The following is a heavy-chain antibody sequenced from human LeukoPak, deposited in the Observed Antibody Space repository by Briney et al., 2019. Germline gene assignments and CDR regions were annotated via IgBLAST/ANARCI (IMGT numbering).Heavy chain of an antibody. CDR1: GYTITGYY. Sequence: ASVKVSCKASGYTITGYYMHWMRQAPGQGLEWMGWINPNSGGTNYAQKFQGRVTMTRDTSISTAYMELSRLRSDDTAVYYCARVGVRMVRGHGWFDPWGQGTLVTVSS. D-gene: IGHD3-10*01. V-gene: IGHV1-2*02. CDR3: ARVGVRMVRGHGWFDP. CDR2: INPNSGGT. J-gene: IGHJ5*02.